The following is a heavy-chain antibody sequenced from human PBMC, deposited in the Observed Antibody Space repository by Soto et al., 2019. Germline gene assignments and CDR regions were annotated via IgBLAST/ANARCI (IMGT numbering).Heavy chain of an antibody. J-gene: IGHJ6*03. CDR3: ASAGDTAMVRYYYMDV. Sequence: PGGSLRLSCAASGFTFSSYGMHWVRQAPGKGLEWVAVIWYDGSNKYYADPVKGRFTISRDNPKNTLYLQMNSLRAEDTAVYYCASAGDTAMVRYYYMDVWGKGTTVTVSS. CDR2: IWYDGSNK. CDR1: GFTFSSYG. V-gene: IGHV3-33*01. D-gene: IGHD5-18*01.